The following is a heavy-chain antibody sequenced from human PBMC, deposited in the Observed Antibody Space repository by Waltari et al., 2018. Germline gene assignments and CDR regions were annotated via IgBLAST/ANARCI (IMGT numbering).Heavy chain of an antibody. V-gene: IGHV4-59*01. J-gene: IGHJ2*01. CDR2: IYYSGST. D-gene: IGHD3-10*01. CDR3: ARDHYYGSGSIYCYFDL. CDR1: GGSISSYY. Sequence: QAQLQESGPGLVRPSETLSLTCTVSGGSISSYYWSWIRQPPGTGLEWIVYIYYSGSTNYNPSLKGRVTFSVDTSKTPFSLTLSPVTAADTAVYYCARDHYYGSGSIYCYFDLWGRGTLVTVSS.